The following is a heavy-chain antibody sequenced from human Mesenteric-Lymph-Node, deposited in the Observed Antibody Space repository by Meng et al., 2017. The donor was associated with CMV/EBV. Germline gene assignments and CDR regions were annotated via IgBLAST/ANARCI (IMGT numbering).Heavy chain of an antibody. J-gene: IGHJ4*02. Sequence: QVQLQQWGAGLLKPSENLSLTCAVYGGSFSGYYWSWIRQPPGKGLEWIGEINHSGSTNYNPSLKSRVTISVDTSKNQFSLKLSSVTAADTAVYYCARHQRWLKSEGGFNYWGQGTLVTVSS. D-gene: IGHD4-23*01. V-gene: IGHV4-34*01. CDR3: ARHQRWLKSEGGFNY. CDR1: GGSFSGYY. CDR2: INHSGST.